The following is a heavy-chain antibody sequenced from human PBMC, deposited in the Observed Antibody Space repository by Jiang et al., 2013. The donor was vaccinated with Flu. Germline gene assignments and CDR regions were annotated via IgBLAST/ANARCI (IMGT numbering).Heavy chain of an antibody. V-gene: IGHV1-18*04. D-gene: IGHD1-26*01. CDR1: GYTFTSYG. CDR3: ASSSGSYYYYYGMDV. CDR2: ISAYNGNT. J-gene: IGHJ6*02. Sequence: GAEVKKPGASVKVSCKASGYTFTSYGISWVRQAPGQGLEWMGWISAYNGNTNYAQKLQGRVTMTTDTSTSTAYMELRSLRSDDTAVYYCASSSGSYYYYYGMDVWGQGTTVTVSS.